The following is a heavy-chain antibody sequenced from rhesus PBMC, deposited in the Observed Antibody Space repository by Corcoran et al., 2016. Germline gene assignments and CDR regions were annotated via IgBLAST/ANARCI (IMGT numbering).Heavy chain of an antibody. V-gene: IGHV4S10*01. J-gene: IGHJ4*01. CDR3: ARLGQVDDY. CDR2: IYCTTMTT. Sequence: QVQLQESGPGVVKPSETLSLTCAVSGGSLSDSYRWTGLRQPPGKGLEWIGYIYCTTMTTNYNPSLKSRVTISKDTSKNQFSLKLSSVTAADAAVYYWARLGQVDDYWGQGVLVTV. D-gene: IGHD2-39*02. CDR1: GGSLSDSYR.